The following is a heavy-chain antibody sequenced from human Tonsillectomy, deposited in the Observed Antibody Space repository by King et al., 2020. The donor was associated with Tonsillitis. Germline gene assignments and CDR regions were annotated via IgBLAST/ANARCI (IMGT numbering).Heavy chain of an antibody. Sequence: VQLVESGGGVVQPGRSLRLSCAASGFTFSTYGMHWVRQAPGKGLEWVAVTSYDGSNKYYADSVKGRFTISRDNSKNTLYLQMNSLRAEDTAVYFCAKSLWRASILSGKVSELDYYSGMYVWGQGTTVTVSS. CDR2: TSYDGSNK. CDR3: AKSLWRASILSGKVSELDYYSGMYV. V-gene: IGHV3-30*18. J-gene: IGHJ6*02. D-gene: IGHD6-25*01. CDR1: GFTFSTYG.